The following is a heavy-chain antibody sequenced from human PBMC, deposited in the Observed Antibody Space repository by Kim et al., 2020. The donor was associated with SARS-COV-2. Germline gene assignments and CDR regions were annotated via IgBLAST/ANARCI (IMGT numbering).Heavy chain of an antibody. Sequence: GGSLRLSCTTSGFTFSSYAMGWVRQAPGKGLDWVSTLSDDGRSSYYADSVKGRFTIARDSSKNTLYLQLNNLGVEDTAVYYCAKHDEAHSYTSIFFDY. CDR2: LSDDGRSS. V-gene: IGHV3-23*01. CDR1: GFTFSSYA. CDR3: AKHDEAHSYTSIFFDY. J-gene: IGHJ4*01. D-gene: IGHD3-16*01.